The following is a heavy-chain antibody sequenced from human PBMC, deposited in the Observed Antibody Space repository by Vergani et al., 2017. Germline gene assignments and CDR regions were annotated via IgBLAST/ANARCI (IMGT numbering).Heavy chain of an antibody. D-gene: IGHD3-22*01. J-gene: IGHJ4*02. CDR1: GYSFTSYW. CDR2: IYTGDSDT. Sequence: EVQLVLSGAEVKKPGESLKISCKGSGYSFTSYWIGWVRQMPGKGLEWMGIIYTGDSDTRYSPSFQGQVTISADKSISTDYLQWSSLQAPDTAMYYCARTTYDSSGYYLDYWGQGTLVTVSS. V-gene: IGHV5-51*01. CDR3: ARTTYDSSGYYLDY.